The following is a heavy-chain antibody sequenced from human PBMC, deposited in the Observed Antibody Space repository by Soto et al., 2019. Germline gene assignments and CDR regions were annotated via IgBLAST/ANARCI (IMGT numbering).Heavy chain of an antibody. V-gene: IGHV3-74*01. J-gene: IGHJ6*02. Sequence: PGGSLRLSCAASGFTFSSYWMHWVRQAPGKGLVWVSRINSDGSSTSYADSVKGRFTISRDNAKNTLYLQMNSLRAEDTAVYYCARDSDIAATYYYYYYGMDVWGQGTAVTGSS. D-gene: IGHD6-6*01. CDR1: GFTFSSYW. CDR3: ARDSDIAATYYYYYYGMDV. CDR2: INSDGSST.